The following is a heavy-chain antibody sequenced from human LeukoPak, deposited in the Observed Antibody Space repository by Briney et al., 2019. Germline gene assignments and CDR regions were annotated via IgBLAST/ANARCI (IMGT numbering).Heavy chain of an antibody. CDR2: IIPILGIA. V-gene: IGHV1-69*04. CDR3: AAEYYDILTGFDY. J-gene: IGHJ4*02. D-gene: IGHD3-9*01. CDR1: GGTFSSYA. Sequence: SVKVSCKASGGTFSSYAISWVRQAPGQGLEWMGRIIPILGIANYAQKFQGRVTITADKSTSTAYMELSSLRSEDTAVYYCAAEYYDILTGFDYWGQGTLVTVSS.